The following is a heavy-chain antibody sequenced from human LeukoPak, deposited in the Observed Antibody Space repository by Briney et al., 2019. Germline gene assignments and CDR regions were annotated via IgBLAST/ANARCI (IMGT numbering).Heavy chain of an antibody. J-gene: IGHJ4*02. CDR2: IYYSGST. V-gene: IGHV4-31*03. D-gene: IGHD6-19*01. Sequence: SQTLSLTCTVSGGSISSGGYYWSWIRQHPGKGLEWIGYIYYSGSTYYNPSLKSRVTISVDTSKNQFSLKLSSVTAADTAVYYCARGNGGWFTYYFDYWGRGTLVTVSS. CDR3: ARGNGGWFTYYFDY. CDR1: GGSISSGGYY.